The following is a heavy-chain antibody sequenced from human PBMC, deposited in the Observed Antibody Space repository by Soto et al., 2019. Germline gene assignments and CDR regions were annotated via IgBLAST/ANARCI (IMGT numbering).Heavy chain of an antibody. Sequence: QVQLVESGGGVVQPGRSLRLSCAASGFTFSSYGMHWVRQAPGKGLEWVAVIWYDGSNKYYADSVKGRFTISRDNSKNTVYLQMNSLRTDDTAVYYCPRDSPMAHDYWGQGTLVTVSS. CDR3: PRDSPMAHDY. V-gene: IGHV3-33*01. J-gene: IGHJ4*02. D-gene: IGHD3-10*01. CDR2: IWYDGSNK. CDR1: GFTFSSYG.